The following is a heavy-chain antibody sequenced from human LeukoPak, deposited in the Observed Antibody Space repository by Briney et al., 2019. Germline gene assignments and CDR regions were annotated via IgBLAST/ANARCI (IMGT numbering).Heavy chain of an antibody. CDR1: GFTVSSNY. CDR2: IYSGGTT. CDR3: ARRADINYYYMDV. Sequence: GGSLRLSCAASGFTVSSNYMSWVRQAPGKGLEWVSVIYSGGTTHYADSVKGRFTISRDNSKNTLYLQMNSLRAEDTAVYYCARRADINYYYMDVSGRGTTVTVSS. V-gene: IGHV3-66*02. J-gene: IGHJ6*03.